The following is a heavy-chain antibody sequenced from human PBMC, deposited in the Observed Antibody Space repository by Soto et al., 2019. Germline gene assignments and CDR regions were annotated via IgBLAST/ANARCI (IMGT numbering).Heavy chain of an antibody. J-gene: IGHJ5*02. CDR2: IFSNDEK. Sequence: SGPTLVNPTETLTLTCAVSGFSLTSDGVGVSWIRQPPGKALEWLAHIFSNDEKSYSTSLKTRLTVSKDTSKRQVLLTMTNVDPVDTATYYCARTRRYDIVTGQTAYDPWGQGILVTVSS. CDR3: ARTRRYDIVTGQTAYDP. V-gene: IGHV2-26*01. D-gene: IGHD3-9*01. CDR1: GFSLTSDGVG.